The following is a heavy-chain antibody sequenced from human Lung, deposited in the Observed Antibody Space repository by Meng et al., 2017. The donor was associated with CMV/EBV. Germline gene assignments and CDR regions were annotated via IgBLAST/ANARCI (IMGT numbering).Heavy chain of an antibody. CDR3: ARDRGVVIPAAPYYFDY. Sequence: GESLKISCAASGFNFGTYGLNWVRQAPGRGLEWISFISSDSRTKTYADSVKGRFTISRDDAKKSPSLQMRSLRAEDTALYYCARDRGVVIPAAPYYFDYWGQGTLVTVPS. V-gene: IGHV3-48*04. CDR1: GFNFGTYG. J-gene: IGHJ4*02. CDR2: ISSDSRTK. D-gene: IGHD2-2*01.